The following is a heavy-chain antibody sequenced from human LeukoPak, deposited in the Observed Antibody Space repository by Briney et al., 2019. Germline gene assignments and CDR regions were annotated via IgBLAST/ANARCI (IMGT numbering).Heavy chain of an antibody. Sequence: SVKVSCKASGGTFSSYAISWVRQAPGQGLEWMGRIIPIFGTANYAQKFQGRVRITTDESTSTAYMELSSLRSEDTAVYYCARGPGGSGSYDYWGQGALVTVSS. V-gene: IGHV1-69*05. CDR2: IIPIFGTA. CDR3: ARGPGGSGSYDY. D-gene: IGHD3-10*01. J-gene: IGHJ4*02. CDR1: GGTFSSYA.